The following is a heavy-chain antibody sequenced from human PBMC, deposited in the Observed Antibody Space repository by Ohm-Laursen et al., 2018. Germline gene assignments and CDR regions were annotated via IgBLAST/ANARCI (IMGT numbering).Heavy chain of an antibody. CDR2: ITSRSNNI. CDR3: ARGRVVVMVASTPFGF. V-gene: IGHV3-21*01. CDR1: GFTFSSYA. Sequence: GFLRLSCSASGFTFSSYAMNWVRQAPGKGLEWVSSITSRSNNIYYADSVKGRFTISRDNAKNSLYLQMNSLRPEDTAMYYCARGRVVVMVASTPFGFWGQGTLVTVSS. D-gene: IGHD2-15*01. J-gene: IGHJ5*01.